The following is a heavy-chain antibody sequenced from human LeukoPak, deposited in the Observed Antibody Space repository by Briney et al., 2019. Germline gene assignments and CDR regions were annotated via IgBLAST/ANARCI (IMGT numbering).Heavy chain of an antibody. CDR1: GFTFDDYA. D-gene: IGHD1-26*01. CDR2: ISWNSGSM. CDR3: AKDSGSYSTSFDY. V-gene: IGHV3-9*03. J-gene: IGHJ4*02. Sequence: PGRSLRLSCAASGFTFDDYAMHWVRQAPGKGLEGVSGISWNSGSMVYADSVEGRFTISRDNAKHSLYLQMNSLRAEDMALYYCAKDSGSYSTSFDYWGQGTLVTVSS.